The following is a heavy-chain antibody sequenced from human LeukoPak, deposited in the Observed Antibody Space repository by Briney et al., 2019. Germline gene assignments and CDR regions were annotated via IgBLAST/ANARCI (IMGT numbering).Heavy chain of an antibody. D-gene: IGHD3-10*01. V-gene: IGHV3-23*01. Sequence: PGGSLRLSCAASGFTFSSYAMSWVRQAPGKGLEWVSAISGSGGSTYYADSVKGRFTISRDNSKNTLYLQMNSLRAEDTAVYYCAKHLFILLWFGELIGNAFDIWGQGTMVTVSS. CDR3: AKHLFILLWFGELIGNAFDI. CDR1: GFTFSSYA. J-gene: IGHJ3*02. CDR2: ISGSGGST.